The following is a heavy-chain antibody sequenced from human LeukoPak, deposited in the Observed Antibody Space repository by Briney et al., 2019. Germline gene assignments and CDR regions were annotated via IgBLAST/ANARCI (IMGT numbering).Heavy chain of an antibody. J-gene: IGHJ3*02. Sequence: PGGSLRLSCAASGFTFSSYSMNWVRQAPGKGLEWVSYISSSTSTIYYADSVKGRFTISRDNAKNSLYLQMNNLRAEDTAVYYCARVLAFDIWGQGTMVTVSS. CDR3: ARVLAFDI. CDR2: ISSSTSTI. CDR1: GFTFSSYS. V-gene: IGHV3-48*01.